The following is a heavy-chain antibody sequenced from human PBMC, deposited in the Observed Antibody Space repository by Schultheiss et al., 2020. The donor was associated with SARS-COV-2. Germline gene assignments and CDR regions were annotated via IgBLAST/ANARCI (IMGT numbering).Heavy chain of an antibody. CDR2: ISYDGSNK. CDR1: GFTFSSYG. CDR3: AKDWSPYSSSWYDY. D-gene: IGHD6-13*01. J-gene: IGHJ4*02. V-gene: IGHV3-30*18. Sequence: GGSLRLSCEASGFTFSSYGMHWVRQAPGKGLEWVTIISYDGSNKYYADSMKGRFTISRDNSKNTLYLQMNSLRAEDTAVYYCAKDWSPYSSSWYDYWGQGTLVTVSS.